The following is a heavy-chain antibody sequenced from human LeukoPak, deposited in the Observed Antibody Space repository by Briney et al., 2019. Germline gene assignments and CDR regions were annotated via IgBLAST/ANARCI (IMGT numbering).Heavy chain of an antibody. V-gene: IGHV3-23*01. CDR1: GFTFSAYG. J-gene: IGHJ4*02. CDR3: ARDGVFRSSAPDY. Sequence: PGGTLRLSCAASGFTFSAYGMSWVRQSPGQGLEWVSGISANGSITFYARSVRGRFTISRDNPQNTVYLQMNSLRAEDTAVYYCARDGVFRSSAPDYWGQGTLVTVSS. CDR2: ISANGSIT. D-gene: IGHD6-6*01.